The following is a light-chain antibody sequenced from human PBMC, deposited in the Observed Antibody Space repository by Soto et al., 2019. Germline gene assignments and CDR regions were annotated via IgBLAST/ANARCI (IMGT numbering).Light chain of an antibody. CDR2: AAS. CDR1: QSISNH. J-gene: IGKJ5*01. CDR3: QQSNSCPIA. V-gene: IGKV1-39*01. Sequence: DIQMTNCPVSLPASHDDRVIITCRASQSISNHLNWYQQKPGKAPKLLIFAASSLQSGVPSRFSGSRSGPDFTLTISSLQPEDFATYYCQQSNSCPIAFCHGTRLEIK.